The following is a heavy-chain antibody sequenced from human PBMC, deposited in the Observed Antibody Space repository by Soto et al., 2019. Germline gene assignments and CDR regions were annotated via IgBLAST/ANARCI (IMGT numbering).Heavy chain of an antibody. CDR2: VENSGST. CDR3: ARERGDSHWIDP. V-gene: IGHV4-61*01. CDR1: GGSVSSESYY. Sequence: SETLSLTCIVSGGSVSSESYYWSCIRQTPGKGLEWIGNVENSGSTKYNPSLKSRVTISVDTSKNQFSLKLSSVTGADTAVYYCARERGDSHWIDPWGQGTLVTVSS. J-gene: IGHJ5*02. D-gene: IGHD2-21*01.